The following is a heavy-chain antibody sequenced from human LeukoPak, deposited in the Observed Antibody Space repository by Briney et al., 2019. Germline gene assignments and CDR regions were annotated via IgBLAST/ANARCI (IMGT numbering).Heavy chain of an antibody. V-gene: IGHV1-69*04. Sequence: SVKVSCKASGGTFSSYAISWVRQAPGQGLELMERIIPILGIANYAQKFQGRVTITADKSTSTAYMELSSLRSEDTAVYYCAREVYFTMVRGPFDYWGQGTLVTVSS. CDR3: AREVYFTMVRGPFDY. CDR1: GGTFSSYA. J-gene: IGHJ4*02. CDR2: IIPILGIA. D-gene: IGHD3-10*01.